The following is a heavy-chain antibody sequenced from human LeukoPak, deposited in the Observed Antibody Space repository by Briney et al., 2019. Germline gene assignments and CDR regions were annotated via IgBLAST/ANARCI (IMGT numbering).Heavy chain of an antibody. CDR3: ARARYSGSSTHAFDI. V-gene: IGHV4-30-2*01. D-gene: IGHD1-26*01. Sequence: SETLSLTCTVSGGSISSGGYYWSWIRQPPGKGLEWIGYIYHSGSTYYNPSLKSRVTISVDRSKNQFSLKQSSVTAADTAVYYCARARYSGSSTHAFDIWGQGTMVTVSS. J-gene: IGHJ3*02. CDR1: GGSISSGGYY. CDR2: IYHSGST.